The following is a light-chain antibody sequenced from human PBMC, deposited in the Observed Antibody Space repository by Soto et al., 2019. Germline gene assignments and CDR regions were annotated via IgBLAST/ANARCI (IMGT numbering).Light chain of an antibody. V-gene: IGLV2-8*01. CDR2: EIN. J-gene: IGLJ1*01. CDR3: SSYAGSKGDV. CDR1: RSDIGGYNF. Sequence: QSALTQPPSASGSPGQSVTISCTGTRSDIGGYNFVSWYQQHPGKAPKLLIYEINKRPSGVPDRFSGSKSGNTASLTVSGLQAEDEADYYCSSYAGSKGDVFGTGTKVTVL.